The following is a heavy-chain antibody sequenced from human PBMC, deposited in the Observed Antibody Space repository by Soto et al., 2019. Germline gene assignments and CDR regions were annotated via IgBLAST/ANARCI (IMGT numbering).Heavy chain of an antibody. D-gene: IGHD3-9*01. V-gene: IGHV4-59*08. CDR3: ASLNFDILTGYYAFDV. Sequence: SETLSLTCTGSGVSISSYYWSWIRQPPGKGLEWIGYIYYSGSTNYNPSLKSRVTISVDTSKNQFSLKLSSVTAADTAIYYCASLNFDILTGYYAFDVGVQGTMVTVS. CDR1: GVSISSYY. CDR2: IYYSGST. J-gene: IGHJ3*01.